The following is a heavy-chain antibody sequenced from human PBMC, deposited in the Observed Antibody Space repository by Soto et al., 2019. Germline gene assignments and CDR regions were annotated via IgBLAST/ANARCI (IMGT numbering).Heavy chain of an antibody. CDR3: ARDLRSSYGHNWFDP. D-gene: IGHD5-18*01. J-gene: IGHJ5*02. Sequence: SQTLCVSCTVSGGSTSRYYRRGSRQPPGKGLEWIGYIYYSGSTNYNPSLKSRVTISVDTSKNQFSLKLSSVTAADTAVYYCARDLRSSYGHNWFDPWGQGTLVTVS. CDR1: GGSTSRYY. V-gene: IGHV4-59*01. CDR2: IYYSGST.